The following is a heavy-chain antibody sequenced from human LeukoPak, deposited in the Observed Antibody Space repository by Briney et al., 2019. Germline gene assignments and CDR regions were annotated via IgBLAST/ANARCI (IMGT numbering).Heavy chain of an antibody. CDR3: AKDLAAAGTGFDY. CDR1: GFTFDDYA. CDR2: ISWYSGSI. D-gene: IGHD6-13*01. Sequence: GRSLRLSCAASGFTFDDYAMHWVRQAPGKGLEWVSGISWYSGSIGYADSVKGRFTISRDNAKNSLYLQMNSLRAEDTALYYCAKDLAAAGTGFDYWGQGTLVTVSS. J-gene: IGHJ4*02. V-gene: IGHV3-9*01.